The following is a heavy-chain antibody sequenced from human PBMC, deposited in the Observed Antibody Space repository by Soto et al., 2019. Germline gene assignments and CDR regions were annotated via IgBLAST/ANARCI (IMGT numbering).Heavy chain of an antibody. D-gene: IGHD1-1*01. CDR3: ARGRYGDY. J-gene: IGHJ4*02. CDR2: ISAHNGNT. Sequence: QVHLVQSGAEVKKPGASVKVSCKASGYTFTSYGITWVRQAPGQGLEWTGWISAHNGNTDYAQKLQGRVIVTRDTSTSTAYMELRSLRSADTAVYYCARGRYGDYWGQGALVTVSS. CDR1: GYTFTSYG. V-gene: IGHV1-18*01.